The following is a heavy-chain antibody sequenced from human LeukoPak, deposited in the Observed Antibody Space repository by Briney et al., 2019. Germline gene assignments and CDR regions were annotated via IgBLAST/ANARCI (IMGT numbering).Heavy chain of an antibody. D-gene: IGHD3-10*01. CDR1: GGSIDNYY. CDR2: IYYSGST. V-gene: IGHV4-59*06. J-gene: IGHJ4*02. CDR3: ARGYGSGSYDY. Sequence: SETLSLTCTVSGGSIDNYYWSWIRQPPGKGLEWIGYIYYSGSTYYNPSLKSRVTMPVDTSKNQFSLKLSFVTAADTAVYYCARGYGSGSYDYWGQGTLVTVSS.